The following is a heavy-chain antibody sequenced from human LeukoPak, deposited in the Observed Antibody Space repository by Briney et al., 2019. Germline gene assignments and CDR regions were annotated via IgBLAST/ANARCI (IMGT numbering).Heavy chain of an antibody. J-gene: IGHJ4*02. CDR1: GFTFSSYG. V-gene: IGHV3-30*18. Sequence: GGSLRLSCAASGFTFSSYGMHWVRQAPGKGLEWVAVISYDGSNKYYADSVKGRFTISRDNSKNTLYLQMNSLRAEDTAVYYCAKAWYYYGSGNMTPFDYWGQGTLVTVSS. CDR2: ISYDGSNK. D-gene: IGHD3-10*01. CDR3: AKAWYYYGSGNMTPFDY.